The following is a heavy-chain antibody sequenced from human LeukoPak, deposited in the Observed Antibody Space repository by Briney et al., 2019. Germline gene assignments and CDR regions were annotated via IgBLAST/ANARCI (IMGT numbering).Heavy chain of an antibody. V-gene: IGHV4-4*07. CDR1: GGSISSFH. J-gene: IGHJ4*02. Sequence: SETLPLTCTVSGGSISSFHWSWIRQPAGKGLEWIGRIYTSGSTNYNPSLKSRVTMSLDTSKNQFSLKLSSVTAADTAVYYCARDVVAAAGTWDYWGQGTLVTVSS. D-gene: IGHD6-13*01. CDR3: ARDVVAAAGTWDY. CDR2: IYTSGST.